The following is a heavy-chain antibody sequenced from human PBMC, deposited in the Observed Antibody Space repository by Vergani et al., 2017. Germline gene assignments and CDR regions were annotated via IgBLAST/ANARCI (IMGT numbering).Heavy chain of an antibody. J-gene: IGHJ4*02. CDR1: GFDFTNSA. V-gene: IGHV3-21*01. D-gene: IGHD5-18*01. Sequence: EVQLVESGGGVVKPGGSLTISCATSGFDFTNSAMSWIRQAPGMGLQWVSSITRGSKSIYYADSVKGRFTITRDDVKKSLLLRMNNLKVDDTAIYYCARTRSPIAMIRQFEQWGQGTLVTVSS. CDR2: ITRGSKSI. CDR3: ARTRSPIAMIRQFEQ.